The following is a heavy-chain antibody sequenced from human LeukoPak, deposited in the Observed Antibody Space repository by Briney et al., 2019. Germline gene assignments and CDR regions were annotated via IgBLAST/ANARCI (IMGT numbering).Heavy chain of an antibody. J-gene: IGHJ6*02. CDR3: ARMSGSYDFWSGFSYYYYGMDV. CDR1: GFSLSNARMG. CDR2: IFSNDEK. Sequence: SGPVLVKPTETLTLTCTVSGFSLSNARMGVSRIRQPPGKALEWLAHIFSNDEKSYSTSLKSRLTISKDTSKSQVVLTMTNMDPVDTATYYCARMSGSYDFWSGFSYYYYGMDVWGQGTTVTVSS. V-gene: IGHV2-26*01. D-gene: IGHD3-3*01.